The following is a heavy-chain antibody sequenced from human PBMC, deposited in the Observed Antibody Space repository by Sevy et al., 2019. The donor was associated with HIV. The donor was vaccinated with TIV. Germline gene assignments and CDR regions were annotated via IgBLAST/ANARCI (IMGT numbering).Heavy chain of an antibody. J-gene: IGHJ1*01. D-gene: IGHD1-26*01. CDR1: GYTFTNYG. CDR2: ISRYNT. CDR3: ARAPSGSQGPGQYFQH. Sequence: ASVKVSCKASGYTFTNYGITWVRQAPGQGLEWMGWISRYNTNYAQNLQGRVTMTTDTSTSTVYMELRGLRSDDTALYYCARAPSGSQGPGQYFQHWGQGTLVTVSS. V-gene: IGHV1-18*01.